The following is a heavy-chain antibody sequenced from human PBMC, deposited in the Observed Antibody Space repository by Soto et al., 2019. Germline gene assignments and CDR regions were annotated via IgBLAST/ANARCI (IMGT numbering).Heavy chain of an antibody. J-gene: IGHJ4*02. Sequence: GESLKISCAASGFTFSSYWMSWVRQAPGKGLEWVANIKQDGSEKYYVDSVKGRFTISRDNAKNSLYLQMNSLRAEDTAVYYCARDSRASWTEFDYWGQGTLVTVSS. CDR1: GFTFSSYW. CDR3: ARDSRASWTEFDY. CDR2: IKQDGSEK. V-gene: IGHV3-7*01. D-gene: IGHD5-12*01.